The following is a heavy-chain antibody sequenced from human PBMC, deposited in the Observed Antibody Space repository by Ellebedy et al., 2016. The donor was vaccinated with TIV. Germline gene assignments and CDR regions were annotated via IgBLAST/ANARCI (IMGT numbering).Heavy chain of an antibody. CDR2: ISSSRSYT. CDR3: ARRFIAATDYGMDV. J-gene: IGHJ6*02. Sequence: GESLKISCAASGFTFSDYYMSWIRQAPGEGLEWVSYISSSRSYTNYADSVKGRFTISRDNAKNSLYLQMNSLRAEDTAVYYCARRFIAATDYGMDVWGQGTTVTVSS. D-gene: IGHD6-13*01. V-gene: IGHV3-11*06. CDR1: GFTFSDYY.